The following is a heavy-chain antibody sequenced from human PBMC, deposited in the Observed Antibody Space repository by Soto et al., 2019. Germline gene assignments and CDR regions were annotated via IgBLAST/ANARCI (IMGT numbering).Heavy chain of an antibody. CDR1: GYTFTASY. V-gene: IGHV1-46*01. CDR2: IDPSGGST. D-gene: IGHD1-26*01. CDR3: ARDSGHYYRSDAFDK. Sequence: ASVKVPCKASGYTFTASYMHWVRQAPGQGLEWMGIIDPSGGSTSYSQKFQGRVTMTRDTSTSTVYMELNSLRSEDTAVFYCARDSGHYYRSDAFDKWGQGTMVTVSS. J-gene: IGHJ3*02.